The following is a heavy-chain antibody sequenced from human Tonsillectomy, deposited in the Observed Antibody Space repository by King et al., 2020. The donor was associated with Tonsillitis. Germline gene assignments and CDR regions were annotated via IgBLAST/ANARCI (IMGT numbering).Heavy chain of an antibody. Sequence: VQLVESGGGLIQPGGSLRLSCAASGFTVSSNYMTWVRQAPGKGLEWVSVIYSGGSTYYADSVKGRFTISRDNSKNTLYLQMNSLRAEDTAVYYCARXLMGATAGFDYWGQGTXVTVSS. V-gene: IGHV3-53*01. D-gene: IGHD1-26*01. J-gene: IGHJ4*02. CDR1: GFTVSSNY. CDR3: ARXLMGATAGFDY. CDR2: IYSGGST.